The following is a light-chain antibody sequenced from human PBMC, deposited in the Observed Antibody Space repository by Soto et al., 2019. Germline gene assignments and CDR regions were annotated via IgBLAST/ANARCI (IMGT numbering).Light chain of an antibody. J-gene: IGKJ1*01. V-gene: IGKV1-39*01. CDR3: QQSYSTTWT. CDR2: AAS. CDR1: QSISSY. Sequence: DIQMTKSPSSLSASVGDRVTSTCRASQSISSYLNWYQQKLGKATKLLIYAASSLQSVVPSWFSASLSGTDFTITISSLQPEDLTTYYCQQSYSTTWTCGQWTKVDIK.